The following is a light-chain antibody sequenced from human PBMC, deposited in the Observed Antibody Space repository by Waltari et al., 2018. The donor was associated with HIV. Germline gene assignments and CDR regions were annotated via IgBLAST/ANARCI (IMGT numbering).Light chain of an antibody. J-gene: IGLJ1*01. CDR1: SGDVGGYNY. CDR2: AVS. Sequence: QSALTQPASVSGSPGQSITISCPGTSGDVGGYNYVSWYQQHPGKAPKLMIYAVSNRPSGVSNRFSGSKSGNTASLTISGLQAEDEADYYCSSYTSSRSYVFGTGTRVTV. V-gene: IGLV2-14*03. CDR3: SSYTSSRSYV.